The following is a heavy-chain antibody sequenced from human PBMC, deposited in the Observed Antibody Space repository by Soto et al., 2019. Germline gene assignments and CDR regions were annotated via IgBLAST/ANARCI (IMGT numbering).Heavy chain of an antibody. CDR3: ARARFSTTWYAGLGP. Sequence: AGGSLRLSCAASGFSFSTYAMYWVRQAPGKGLEYVAAISYHGRDQNYADSVKGRFTVSRDNSDNTLYLQMDRLRLDDTAVYYCARARFSTTWYAGLGPWGQGTLVTVSS. D-gene: IGHD2-2*01. CDR2: ISYHGRDQ. CDR1: GFSFSTYA. V-gene: IGHV3-30*04. J-gene: IGHJ5*02.